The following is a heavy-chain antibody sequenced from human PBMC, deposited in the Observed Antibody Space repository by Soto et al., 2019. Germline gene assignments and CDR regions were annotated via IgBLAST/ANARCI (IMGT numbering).Heavy chain of an antibody. CDR2: ISWNSGSI. D-gene: IGHD3-10*01. J-gene: IGHJ4*02. CDR1: GFTFDDYA. Sequence: EVQLVESGGGLVQPGRSLRLSCAASGFTFDDYAMHWVRQAPGKGLEWVSGISWNSGSIGYADSVKGRFTISRDNAKNSLYLQMNSLRAEDTALYYCAKDNGSGSYYYDYWGQGTLVTVSS. CDR3: AKDNGSGSYYYDY. V-gene: IGHV3-9*01.